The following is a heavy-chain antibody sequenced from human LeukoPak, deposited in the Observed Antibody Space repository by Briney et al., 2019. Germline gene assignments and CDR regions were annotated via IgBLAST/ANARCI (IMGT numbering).Heavy chain of an antibody. D-gene: IGHD2-15*01. V-gene: IGHV3-23*01. J-gene: IGHJ4*02. Sequence: GGSLRLSCAASGFTFSNYAMGWVRQTPGKGLECISLITSDGSATYYVDSVKGRFTISRDNSDNTVYLQMSSLRADDTAVYYCAKAPIQYCSGASCYPFDYWGQGTLVTVSS. CDR2: ITSDGSAT. CDR1: GFTFSNYA. CDR3: AKAPIQYCSGASCYPFDY.